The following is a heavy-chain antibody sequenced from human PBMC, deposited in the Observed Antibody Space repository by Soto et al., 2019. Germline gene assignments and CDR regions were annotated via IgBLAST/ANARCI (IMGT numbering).Heavy chain of an antibody. CDR1: GGSISSYY. V-gene: IGHV4-59*08. CDR2: IYYSGST. J-gene: IGHJ4*02. Sequence: QVQLQESGPGLVKPSETLSLTCTVSGGSISSYYWSWIRQPPGKGLEWIGYIYYSGSTNYNPSLKRRVTITVDTSQNQFPLKLSSVTAADTAVYYCARQHDYGDYGGLGYWGQGTLVTVSS. D-gene: IGHD4-17*01. CDR3: ARQHDYGDYGGLGY.